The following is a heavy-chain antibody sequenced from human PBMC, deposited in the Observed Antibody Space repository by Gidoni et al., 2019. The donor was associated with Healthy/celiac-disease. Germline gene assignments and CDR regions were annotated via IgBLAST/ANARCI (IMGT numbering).Heavy chain of an antibody. CDR2: IKQDGSEK. D-gene: IGHD3-9*01. Sequence: EVQLVESGGGLVQPGGSLRLSFAASGFTFRSYWMSCVRQAPGKGLEWVANIKQDGSEKYYVDSVKGRFTISRDNAKNSLYLQMNSLRAEDTAVYYCAREGMYYDILTGYYNPAFDIWGQGTMVTVSS. V-gene: IGHV3-7*01. CDR3: AREGMYYDILTGYYNPAFDI. J-gene: IGHJ3*02. CDR1: GFTFRSYW.